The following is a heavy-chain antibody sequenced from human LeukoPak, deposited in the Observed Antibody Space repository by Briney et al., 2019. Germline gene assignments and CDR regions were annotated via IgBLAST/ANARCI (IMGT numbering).Heavy chain of an antibody. CDR2: INPSGGST. CDR3: ARSGVGYYDSSGRPTLDY. J-gene: IGHJ4*02. V-gene: IGHV1-46*01. Sequence: ASVKVSYKASGYTFTSYYMHWVRQAPGQGLEWMGIINPSGGSTSYAQKFQGRVTMTRDMSTSTVYMELSSLRSEDTAVYYCARSGVGYYDSSGRPTLDYWGQGTLVTVSS. D-gene: IGHD3-22*01. CDR1: GYTFTSYY.